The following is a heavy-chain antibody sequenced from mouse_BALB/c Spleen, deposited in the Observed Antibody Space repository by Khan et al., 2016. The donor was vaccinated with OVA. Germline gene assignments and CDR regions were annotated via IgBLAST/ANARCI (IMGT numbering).Heavy chain of an antibody. V-gene: IGHV5-6*02. J-gene: IGHJ3*01. CDR3: ARLAYYYNSEGFAY. CDR2: ISSGGSYT. CDR1: GFTFSTYG. D-gene: IGHD1-1*01. Sequence: EVKLVESGGVLVKPGGSLKLSCAASGFTFSTYGMSWVRQIPDKRLEWVATISSGGSYTYYPDSVKGRFTISRDNAKNTLYLQMNSLNSEDTARYYCARLAYYYNSEGFAYWGQGTLVTVSA.